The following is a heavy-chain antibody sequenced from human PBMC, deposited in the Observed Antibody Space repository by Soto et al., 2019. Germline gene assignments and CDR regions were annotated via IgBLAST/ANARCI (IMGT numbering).Heavy chain of an antibody. CDR1: GFTFTNAW. D-gene: IGHD3-22*01. V-gene: IGHV3-15*07. Sequence: GGSLRLSCAASGFTFTNAWINWVRPAPGKGLEWVGRIKSKTDGGTTDYAEPVKGRFAISRDDSNNMVYLQMNSLKIEDTAVYYCTTDSYSTIIIVRFDYWGHGTLVTVSS. J-gene: IGHJ4*01. CDR3: TTDSYSTIIIVRFDY. CDR2: IKSKTDGGTT.